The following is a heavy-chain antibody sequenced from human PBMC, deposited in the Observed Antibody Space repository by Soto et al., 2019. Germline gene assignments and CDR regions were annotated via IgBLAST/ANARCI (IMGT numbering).Heavy chain of an antibody. D-gene: IGHD3-16*01. CDR3: ARAFMGMDV. CDR2: ISKSDYT. Sequence: PGGSLRLSCSVSGFAFNNYGITWVRQAPGTGLEWVSSISKSDYTYYSDSVKGRFTISRDNPKNTLYLQMNSLRAEDTAVYYCARAFMGMDVWGQGTTVTVSS. V-gene: IGHV3-21*04. J-gene: IGHJ6*02. CDR1: GFAFNNYG.